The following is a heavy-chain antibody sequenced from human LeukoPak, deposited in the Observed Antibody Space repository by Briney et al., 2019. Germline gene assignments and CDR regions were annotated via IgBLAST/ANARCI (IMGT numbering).Heavy chain of an antibody. Sequence: SETLSLTCTVSGGSISSSSYYWGWIRQPPGKGLEWIGSIYYSGSTYYNPSLKSRVTISVDTPKNQFSLKLSSVTAADTAVYYCARDIVVVPAAKVFDYWGQGTLVTVSS. CDR3: ARDIVVVPAAKVFDY. CDR2: IYYSGST. J-gene: IGHJ4*02. V-gene: IGHV4-39*07. CDR1: GGSISSSSYY. D-gene: IGHD2-2*01.